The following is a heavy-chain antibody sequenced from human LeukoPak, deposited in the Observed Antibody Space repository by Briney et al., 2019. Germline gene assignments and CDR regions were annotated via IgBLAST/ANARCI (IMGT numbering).Heavy chain of an antibody. D-gene: IGHD4-11*01. CDR2: IHPSGST. J-gene: IGHJ4*02. CDR3: ARGQDSSKSGY. CDR1: GFTFSSYW. V-gene: IGHV4-34*01. Sequence: PGGSLRLSCAASGFTFSSYWMSWVRQPPGKGLEWIGEIHPSGSTNYNPSLESRVTISVDTSKNQFSLNLRSVTAADTAVYYCARGQDSSKSGYWGQGTPVTVSS.